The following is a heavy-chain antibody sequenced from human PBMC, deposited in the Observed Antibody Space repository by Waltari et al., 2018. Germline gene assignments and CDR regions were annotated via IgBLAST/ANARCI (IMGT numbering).Heavy chain of an antibody. CDR1: GFIFSSYA. Sequence: EVQLVESGGGLVQPGGSLRLSCAASGFIFSSYAMSWGRQAPGKGLEWVSTISGPGDSTYYADSVNGRFTISRDNSQNTVYLQVNSLTAEDTAIYYCARLPGDYVGYWGQGTLVTVSS. CDR3: ARLPGDYVGY. J-gene: IGHJ4*02. V-gene: IGHV3-23*04. CDR2: ISGPGDST. D-gene: IGHD2-15*01.